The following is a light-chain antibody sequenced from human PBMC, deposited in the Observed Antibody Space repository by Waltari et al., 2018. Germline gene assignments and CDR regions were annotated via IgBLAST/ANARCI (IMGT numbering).Light chain of an antibody. CDR1: QSITNW. J-gene: IGKJ1*01. Sequence: SVGDRVTITCRASQSITNWLAWYQQKPGKAPKLLIYKASNLESGVPSRFSGSGSGTEFTLTISSLQPDDFATYYCQQYDNYWTFGQGTKVEIK. CDR3: QQYDNYWT. V-gene: IGKV1-5*03. CDR2: KAS.